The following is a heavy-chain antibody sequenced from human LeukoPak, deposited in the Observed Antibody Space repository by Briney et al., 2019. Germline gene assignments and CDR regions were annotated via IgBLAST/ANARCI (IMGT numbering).Heavy chain of an antibody. CDR1: SDSISSYY. Sequence: SETLSLTCSVSSDSISSYYWIWIRNPAGQGLEWIGRFDPSGSSNSNPSLKSRITLSVNTPKNHFVLKLTPVTAAATAVYYCARVPSSWYSWFDPWGQGTLVTVSS. V-gene: IGHV4-4*07. CDR2: FDPSGSS. D-gene: IGHD6-13*01. CDR3: ARVPSSWYSWFDP. J-gene: IGHJ5*02.